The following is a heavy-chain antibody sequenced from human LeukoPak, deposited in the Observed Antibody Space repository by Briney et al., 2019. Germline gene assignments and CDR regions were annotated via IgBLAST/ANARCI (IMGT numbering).Heavy chain of an antibody. V-gene: IGHV2-5*01. D-gene: IGHD6-19*01. Sequence: ESGPTLVKPTQTLTLTCTFSGFSLSTSAVGVGWIRQPPGKALERLALIYWNDDKRYNPSLKSRLTITKDTSKNQVVLTMTNMDPLDTATYYCAHRLLGSGWYRAFDYWGQGTLVTVSS. CDR3: AHRLLGSGWYRAFDY. CDR2: IYWNDDK. J-gene: IGHJ4*02. CDR1: GFSLSTSAVG.